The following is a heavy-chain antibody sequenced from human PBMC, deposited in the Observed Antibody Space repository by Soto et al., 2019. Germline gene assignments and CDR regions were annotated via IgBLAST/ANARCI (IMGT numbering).Heavy chain of an antibody. CDR1: GFTFSNYA. CDR2: ISSSSSYI. J-gene: IGHJ6*02. Sequence: EVQLLESGGGLEQPGGSLRLSCAASGFTFSNYAMNWVRQAPGKGLQWVSGISSSSSYIYYADSVKGRFTISRDNAKNSLYLQMNSLRAEDTAVYYCARVAGDYDGMDVWGQGTTVTVSS. D-gene: IGHD4-17*01. CDR3: ARVAGDYDGMDV. V-gene: IGHV3-21*01.